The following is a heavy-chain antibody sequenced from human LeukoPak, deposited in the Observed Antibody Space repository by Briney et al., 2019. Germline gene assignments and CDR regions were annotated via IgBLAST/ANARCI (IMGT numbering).Heavy chain of an antibody. CDR2: IYYSGST. D-gene: IGHD3-9*01. V-gene: IGHV4-59*01. CDR1: GGSISSYY. J-gene: IGHJ4*02. Sequence: SETLSLTCTVSGGSISSYYWSWILQPPGKGLEWIGYIYYSGSTNYNPSLKSRVTISVDTSKNQFSLKLSSVTAADTAVYYCARTGEWYYDILTGYYNPAVFDYWGQGTLVTVSS. CDR3: ARTGEWYYDILTGYYNPAVFDY.